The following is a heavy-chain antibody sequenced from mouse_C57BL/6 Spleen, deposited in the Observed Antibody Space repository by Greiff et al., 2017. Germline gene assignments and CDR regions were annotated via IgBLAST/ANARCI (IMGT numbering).Heavy chain of an antibody. D-gene: IGHD1-1*01. CDR3: ARRGDYYGSSYEWYFDV. CDR1: GYTFTSYD. Sequence: VQLQQSGPELVKPGASVKLSCKASGYTFTSYDINWVKQRPGQGLEWIGWIYPRDGSTKYNEKFKGKATLTVDTSSSTAYMELHSLTSEDSAVYFCARRGDYYGSSYEWYFDVWGTGTTVTVSS. J-gene: IGHJ1*03. CDR2: IYPRDGST. V-gene: IGHV1-85*01.